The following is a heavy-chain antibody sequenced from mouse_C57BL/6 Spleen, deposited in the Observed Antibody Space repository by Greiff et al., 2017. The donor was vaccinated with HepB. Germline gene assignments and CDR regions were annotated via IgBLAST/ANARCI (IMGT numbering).Heavy chain of an antibody. J-gene: IGHJ3*01. CDR1: GFSFNTYA. D-gene: IGHD2-4*01. V-gene: IGHV10-1*01. Sequence: EVQGVESGGGLVQPKGSLKLSCAASGFSFNTYAMNWVRQAPGKGLEWVARIRSKSNNYATYYADSVKDRFTISRDDSESMLYLQMNNLKTEDTAMYYCVMHGDYDEVCAYWGQGTLVTVSA. CDR2: IRSKSNNYAT. CDR3: VMHGDYDEVCAY.